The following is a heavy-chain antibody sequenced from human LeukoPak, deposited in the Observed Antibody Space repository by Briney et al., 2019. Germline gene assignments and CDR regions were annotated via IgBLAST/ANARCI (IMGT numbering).Heavy chain of an antibody. CDR1: GYTFTGYD. Sequence: ASVTVSCKASGYTFTGYDINWVRQATGQGRDWMGWMNPNSGNTGYAQKFQGRVTMTRNTSISTAYMELSSLRSEDTAVYYCARGGTSSYYYHYGMDVWGQGTTVTVSS. D-gene: IGHD2-2*01. CDR3: ARGGTSSYYYHYGMDV. J-gene: IGHJ6*02. CDR2: MNPNSGNT. V-gene: IGHV1-8*01.